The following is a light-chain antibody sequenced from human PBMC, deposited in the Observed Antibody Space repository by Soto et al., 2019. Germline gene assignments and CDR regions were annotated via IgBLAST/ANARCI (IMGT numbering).Light chain of an antibody. Sequence: QSALTQPASVSGSPGQSITLSCTGTSSDVGGYDYVSWYQQHPGKAPKLMIYNVSIRPSGVSNRFSGSKSGNTASLTISGLQAEDEGEYYCKSYTSSNTLYVFGTGTKVTVL. CDR2: NVS. CDR3: KSYTSSNTLYV. CDR1: SSDVGGYDY. J-gene: IGLJ1*01. V-gene: IGLV2-14*03.